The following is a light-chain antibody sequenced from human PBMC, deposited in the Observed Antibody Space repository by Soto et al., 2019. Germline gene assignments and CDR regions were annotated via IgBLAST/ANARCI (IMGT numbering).Light chain of an antibody. CDR3: QQLNSYPPELT. Sequence: DIPLNKSPSFLAASVGDRVTLTCRASQGISSYLAGYQQKPGKAPKLLIYAASTLQSGVPSRFSGRGSGTEFTLTISSLQPEDFATYYCQQLNSYPPELTFGGGTKVEIK. CDR1: QGISSY. J-gene: IGKJ4*01. CDR2: AAS. V-gene: IGKV1-9*01.